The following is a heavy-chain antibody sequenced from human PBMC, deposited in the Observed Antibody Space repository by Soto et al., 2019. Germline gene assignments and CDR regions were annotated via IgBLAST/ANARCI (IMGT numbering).Heavy chain of an antibody. CDR1: GGTFSSYA. D-gene: IGHD6-13*01. Sequence: SVKVSCKASGGTFSSYAISWVRQAPGQGLEWMGGIIPIFGTANYAQKFQGRVTITADESTSTAYMELSSLRSEDTAVYYCARTNSSSWYRWYFDYWGQGTLVTVSS. CDR3: ARTNSSSWYRWYFDY. CDR2: IIPIFGTA. J-gene: IGHJ4*02. V-gene: IGHV1-69*13.